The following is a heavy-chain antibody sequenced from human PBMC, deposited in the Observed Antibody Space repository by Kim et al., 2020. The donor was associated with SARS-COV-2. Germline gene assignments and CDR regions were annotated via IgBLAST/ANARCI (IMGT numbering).Heavy chain of an antibody. CDR1: NSSIGIGYY. CDR2: ISHTGNT. Sequence: SETLSLTCTVSNSSIGIGYYWAWIRQPPGRGLEWIGSISHTGNTYSNPSLRGRISISVDTSKRQFSLNVTSVSAADTAVYSCARMQINGRCCFVVWGQGT. J-gene: IGHJ3*01. V-gene: IGHV4-38-2*02. CDR3: ARMQINGRCCFVV. D-gene: IGHD2-8*01.